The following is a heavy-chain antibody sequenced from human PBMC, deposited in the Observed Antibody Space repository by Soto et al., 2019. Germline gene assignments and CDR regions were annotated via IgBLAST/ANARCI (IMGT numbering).Heavy chain of an antibody. CDR2: IYYNGST. V-gene: IGHV4-39*01. Sequence: QLQLQESGPGLVKPSETLSLTCTVSGGSISSSSYSWGWIRQPPWKGLEWIGSIYYNGSTYYNPSLKGRVTIFVDTSKKQFSLKLRSVTGSDTAVYYCARPYYYGSGMVFDRWGQGTLVTVSS. D-gene: IGHD3-10*01. CDR1: GGSISSSSYS. J-gene: IGHJ5*02. CDR3: ARPYYYGSGMVFDR.